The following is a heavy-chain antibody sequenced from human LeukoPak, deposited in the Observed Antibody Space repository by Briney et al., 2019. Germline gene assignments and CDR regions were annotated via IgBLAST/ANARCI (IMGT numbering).Heavy chain of an antibody. D-gene: IGHD3-16*01. V-gene: IGHV4-39*07. CDR3: ARLIPIRGLDY. J-gene: IGHJ4*02. CDR1: GGSISSSSYY. CDR2: IYYSGST. Sequence: SETLSLTCTVSGGSISSSSYYWGWIRQPPGKGLEWIGSIYYSGSTYYNPSLKSRVTISVDTSKNQFSLKLSSVTAADTAVYYCARLIPIRGLDYWGQGTLVTVSS.